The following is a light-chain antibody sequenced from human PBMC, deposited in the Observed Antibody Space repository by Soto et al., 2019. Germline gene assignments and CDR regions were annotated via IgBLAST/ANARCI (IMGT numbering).Light chain of an antibody. Sequence: QSVLTQPPSVSGSPGQSVTISCTGTSTDFVSYNRVSWYQQPPGTAPKLIIYEASNRPSGVPDRFSGSKSGNTASLTISGLQAEDEADYYCWSFAGRVFGGGTKLTVL. J-gene: IGLJ3*02. CDR2: EAS. V-gene: IGLV2-18*02. CDR3: WSFAGRV. CDR1: STDFVSYNR.